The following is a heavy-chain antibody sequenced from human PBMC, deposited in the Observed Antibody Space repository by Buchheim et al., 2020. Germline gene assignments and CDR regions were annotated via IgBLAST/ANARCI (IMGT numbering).Heavy chain of an antibody. CDR2: ISYDGSNK. D-gene: IGHD3-3*01. V-gene: IGHV3-30*18. Sequence: QVQLVESGGGVVQPGRSLRLSCAASGFTFSSYGMHWVRQAPGKGLEWVAVISYDGSNKYYADFVKGRFTTSRDNSKNTLYLQMNSLRAEDTAVYYCAKDLGLWSGYYTLDYWGQGTL. CDR1: GFTFSSYG. J-gene: IGHJ4*02. CDR3: AKDLGLWSGYYTLDY.